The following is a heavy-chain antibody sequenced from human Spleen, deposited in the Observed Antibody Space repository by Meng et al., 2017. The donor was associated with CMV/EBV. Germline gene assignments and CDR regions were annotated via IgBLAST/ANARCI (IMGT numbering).Heavy chain of an antibody. CDR1: GFTVSSNY. Sequence: GGSLRLSCAASGFTVSSNYMSWVRQAPGNGLEWVSLITGRGSSTYYADSVKGRFTISRDNSKNTLYLQMNSLRAEDTAVYYCAKAPYGDNSEQAHCWGQGTLVTVSS. D-gene: IGHD4-23*01. J-gene: IGHJ4*02. V-gene: IGHV3-23*01. CDR2: ITGRGSST. CDR3: AKAPYGDNSEQAHC.